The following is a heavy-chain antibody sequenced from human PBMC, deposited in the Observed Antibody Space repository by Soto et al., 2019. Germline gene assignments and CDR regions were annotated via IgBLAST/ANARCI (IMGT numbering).Heavy chain of an antibody. Sequence: QVQLVESGGGVVQPGRSLRLSCAASGFTFSSYAMHWVRQAPGKGLEWVAVISYDGSNKYYADSVKGRFTISRDNSKNTLYLQMNSLRAEDTAVYYCARVVPGSSWVADYWGQGTLVTVSS. CDR2: ISYDGSNK. J-gene: IGHJ4*02. CDR1: GFTFSSYA. V-gene: IGHV3-30-3*01. D-gene: IGHD6-13*01. CDR3: ARVVPGSSWVADY.